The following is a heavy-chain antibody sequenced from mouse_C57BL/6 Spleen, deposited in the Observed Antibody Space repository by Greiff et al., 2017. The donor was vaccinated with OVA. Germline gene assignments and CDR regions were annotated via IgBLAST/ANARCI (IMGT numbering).Heavy chain of an antibody. Sequence: EVMLMESGGGLVKPGGSLTLSCAASGFTFSDYGMHWVRQAPEKGLEWVAYISSGSSTIYYADTVKGRFTISRDNAKNTLFLQRTSLRSEDTAMYYCASTREDAMDYWGQGTSVTVSS. CDR2: ISSGSSTI. CDR3: ASTREDAMDY. CDR1: GFTFSDYG. V-gene: IGHV5-17*01. J-gene: IGHJ4*01.